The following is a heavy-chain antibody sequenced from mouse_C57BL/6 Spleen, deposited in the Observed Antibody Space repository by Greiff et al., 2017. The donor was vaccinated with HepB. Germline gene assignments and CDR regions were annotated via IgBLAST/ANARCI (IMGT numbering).Heavy chain of an antibody. CDR3: TRSCAMDY. J-gene: IGHJ4*01. V-gene: IGHV1-15*01. CDR2: IDPETGGT. CDR1: GYTFTDYE. Sequence: VQLQQSGAELVRPGASVTLSCKASGYTFTDYEMHWVKQTPVHGLEWIGAIDPETGGTAYNQKFKGKAILTADKSSSTAYMELRSLTSEDSAVYYCTRSCAMDYWGQGTSVTVSS.